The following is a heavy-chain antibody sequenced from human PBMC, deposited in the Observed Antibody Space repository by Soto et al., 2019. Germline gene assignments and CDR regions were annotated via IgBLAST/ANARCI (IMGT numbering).Heavy chain of an antibody. CDR1: GFTFSSYG. CDR2: ISYDGSNK. J-gene: IGHJ4*02. D-gene: IGHD3-16*01. V-gene: IGHV3-30*18. CDR3: AKDLGGVHYYFDY. Sequence: LRLSCAASGFTFSSYGMHWVRQAPGKGLEWVAVISYDGSNKYYADSVKGRFTISRDNSKNTLYLQMNSLRAEDTAVYYCAKDLGGVHYYFDYWGQGTLVTVSS.